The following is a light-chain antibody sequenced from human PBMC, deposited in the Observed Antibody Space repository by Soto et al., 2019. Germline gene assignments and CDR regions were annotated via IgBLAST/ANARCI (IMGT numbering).Light chain of an antibody. V-gene: IGKV2-28*01. J-gene: IGKJ4*01. CDR1: KSLLHSSGRYY. CDR2: LGS. Sequence: DIVMTQSPLSLPVTPGEPASISCRSSKSLLHSSGRYYLDWYLQKPGQSPPLLIYLGSHRASGDXDMXSGSGSGTDFTLTISGVEAEEVGISYCIQALQSPFSFGGGTRAVIK. CDR3: IQALQSPFS.